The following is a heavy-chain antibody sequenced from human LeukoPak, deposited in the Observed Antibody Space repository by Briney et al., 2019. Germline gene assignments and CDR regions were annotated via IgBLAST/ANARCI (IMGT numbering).Heavy chain of an antibody. CDR2: INPNSGGT. D-gene: IGHD3-22*01. J-gene: IGHJ6*02. CDR1: GYTFTGYY. CDR3: ARAASITMIVVALYGMDV. Sequence: ASVKVSCKASGYTFTGYYMHWVRQAPGQGLEWMGWINPNSGGTNYAQKFQGRATMTRDTSISTAYMELSRLRSDDTAVCYCARAASITMIVVALYGMDVWGQGTTVTVSS. V-gene: IGHV1-2*02.